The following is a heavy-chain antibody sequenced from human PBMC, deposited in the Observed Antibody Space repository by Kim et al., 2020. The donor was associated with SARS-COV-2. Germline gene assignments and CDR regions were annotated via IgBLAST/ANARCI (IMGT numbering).Heavy chain of an antibody. CDR3: ASIQLWYGPFYGRD. CDR2: ISSSGSTI. D-gene: IGHD5-18*01. J-gene: IGHJ4*02. V-gene: IGHV3-11*01. CDR1: GFTFSDYY. Sequence: GGSLRLSCAASGFTFSDYYMSWIRQAPGKGLEWVSYISSSGSTIYYADSVKGRFTISRDNAKNSLYLQMNSLRAEDTAVYYCASIQLWYGPFYGRDWGQGTLVTVSS.